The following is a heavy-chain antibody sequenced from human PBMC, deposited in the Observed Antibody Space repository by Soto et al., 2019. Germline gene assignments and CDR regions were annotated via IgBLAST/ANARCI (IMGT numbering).Heavy chain of an antibody. CDR2: ISAYNGNT. CDR3: ASKRSLGGDDAFDS. CDR1: GYTFTSYG. D-gene: IGHD7-27*01. Sequence: QVQLVQSGAEVKKPGASVKVSCKASGYTFTSYGISWVRQAPGQGLEWMGWISAYNGNTNYAQKLQGRVTMNTDTSTSTAYMELRRLRSDDTAVYYWASKRSLGGDDAFDSWGQGTMVTVSS. V-gene: IGHV1-18*01. J-gene: IGHJ3*02.